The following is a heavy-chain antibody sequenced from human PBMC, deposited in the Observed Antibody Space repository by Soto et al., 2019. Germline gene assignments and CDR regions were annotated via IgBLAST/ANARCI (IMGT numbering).Heavy chain of an antibody. Sequence: GGSLRLSCTTSGFTFGDYSLTWFRQAPGKGLEWVAFIRTKTYGGTTEYAASVKGRFTVSRDDSKSIAYLQMNSLRFEDTAVYYCTKNVLRYFDCTSFDSWGQRTLVTVSS. CDR3: TKNVLRYFDCTSFDS. J-gene: IGHJ4*02. CDR1: GFTFGDYS. V-gene: IGHV3-49*03. CDR2: IRTKTYGGTT. D-gene: IGHD3-9*01.